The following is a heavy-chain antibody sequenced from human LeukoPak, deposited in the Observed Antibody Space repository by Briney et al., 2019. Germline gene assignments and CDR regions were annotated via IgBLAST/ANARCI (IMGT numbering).Heavy chain of an antibody. CDR3: ARRRAGIPIDY. CDR2: IKQDGSEK. Sequence: AGGSLRLSCAASGFTFSSYWMSGVRQAPGRGLEGVANIKQDGSEKYYVDSVKGRFTISRDNAKHSLYLQMNSLRAEDTAVYYCARRRAGIPIDYWGQGTLVTVSS. CDR1: GFTFSSYW. J-gene: IGHJ4*02. V-gene: IGHV3-7*01. D-gene: IGHD2-21*01.